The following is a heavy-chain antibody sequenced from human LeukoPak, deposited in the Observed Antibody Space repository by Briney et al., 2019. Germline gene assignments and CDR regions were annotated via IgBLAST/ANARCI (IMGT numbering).Heavy chain of an antibody. V-gene: IGHV4-34*01. D-gene: IGHD2-2*01. J-gene: IGHJ4*02. CDR1: GGSFSGYY. CDR2: INHSGST. CDR3: AILGPTNFDY. Sequence: SETLSLTCAVYGGSFSGYYWSWIRQPPGKGLEWIGEINHSGSTNYNPSLKSRVTILVDTSRNQFSLKLSSVTAADTAVYYCAILGPTNFDYWGQGTLVTVSS.